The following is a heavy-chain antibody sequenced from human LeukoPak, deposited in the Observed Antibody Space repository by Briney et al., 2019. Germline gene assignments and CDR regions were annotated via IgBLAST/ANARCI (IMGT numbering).Heavy chain of an antibody. J-gene: IGHJ4*02. D-gene: IGHD3-16*01. Sequence: PGGSLRLSCAASGFSFSSNAMSWVRQAPARGLGWVSSIRGNGDTFYADSVKGRFTLSRDDSRNTVYLHLNNLRVEDTAIYYCAKASWVSSTDAVRWGQGTLVTVSS. CDR1: GFSFSSNA. V-gene: IGHV3-23*01. CDR3: AKASWVSSTDAVR. CDR2: IRGNGDT.